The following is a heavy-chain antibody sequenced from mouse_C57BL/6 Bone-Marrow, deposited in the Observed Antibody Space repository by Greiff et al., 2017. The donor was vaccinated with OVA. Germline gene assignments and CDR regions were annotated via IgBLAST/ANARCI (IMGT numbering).Heavy chain of an antibody. J-gene: IGHJ1*03. CDR2: IDPSDSYT. CDR3: AREGYYGSSYVYFGV. V-gene: IGHV1-50*01. Sequence: QVQLQQPGAELVKPGASVKLSCKASGYTFTSYWMQWVKQRPGQGLEWIGEIDPSDSYTNYNQKFKGKATLTVDTSSSTAYMQPSSLTSEDSAVYYCAREGYYGSSYVYFGVWGTGTTVTVSS. CDR1: GYTFTSYW. D-gene: IGHD1-1*01.